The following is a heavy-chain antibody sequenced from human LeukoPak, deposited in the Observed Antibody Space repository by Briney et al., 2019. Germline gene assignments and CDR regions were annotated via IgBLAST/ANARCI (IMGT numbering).Heavy chain of an antibody. CDR1: GFTFTTYG. J-gene: IGHJ5*02. D-gene: IGHD3-3*01. CDR2: IYPDGNNK. Sequence: GGSLRLSCAASGFTFTTYGMHWVRQAPGKGLEGVACIYPDGNNKDYADSVKGRFIISRDNSKNILLLQMNSLRAADTSVYYCAKVWSGNYNWSDPWGQGTLVSVSS. CDR3: AKVWSGNYNWSDP. V-gene: IGHV3-30*02.